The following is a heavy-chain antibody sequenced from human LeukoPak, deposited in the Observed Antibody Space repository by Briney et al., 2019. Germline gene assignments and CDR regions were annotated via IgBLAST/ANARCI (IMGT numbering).Heavy chain of an antibody. CDR2: IRYDGSNT. J-gene: IGHJ4*02. D-gene: IGHD1-26*01. CDR3: AREYTLQWELPAYFDY. Sequence: PGGSLRLSCATSGFNFSSYGMHWVRQAPGKGLEWVAFIRYDGSNTYYADSVRGRFTFSRDNSKNTLYLQMNSLRAEDTAVYYCAREYTLQWELPAYFDYWGQGTLVTVSS. CDR1: GFNFSSYG. V-gene: IGHV3-30*02.